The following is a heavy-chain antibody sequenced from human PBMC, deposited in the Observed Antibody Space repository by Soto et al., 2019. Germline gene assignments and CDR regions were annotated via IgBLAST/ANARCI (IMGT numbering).Heavy chain of an antibody. CDR3: AKGEPQGGGTGLVDY. Sequence: GGSLRLSCAASGFTFDDYAMHWVRQAPGKGLEWVSLISWDGGSTYYADSVKGRFTISRDNSKNSLYLQMNSLRAEDTALYYCAKGEPQGGGTGLVDYWGQGTLVTVSS. CDR2: ISWDGGST. CDR1: GFTFDDYA. D-gene: IGHD2-15*01. V-gene: IGHV3-43D*03. J-gene: IGHJ4*02.